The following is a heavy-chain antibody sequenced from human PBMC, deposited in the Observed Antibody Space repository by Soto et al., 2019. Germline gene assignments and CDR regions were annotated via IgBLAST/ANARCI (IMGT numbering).Heavy chain of an antibody. Sequence: SQTLSLTCSISGGSSSRNTAVGDWFRQYTSRGLEWLGRTYYRSRWYNDYAVSVKSRITVNPDTSKNQFSLHLNSVTPEDTAVYYCAGTTPLQWYYMDVWDKGSTVTVSS. J-gene: IGHJ6*03. V-gene: IGHV6-1*01. CDR1: GGSSSRNTAV. CDR3: AGTTPLQWYYMDV. D-gene: IGHD1-7*01. CDR2: TYYRSRWYN.